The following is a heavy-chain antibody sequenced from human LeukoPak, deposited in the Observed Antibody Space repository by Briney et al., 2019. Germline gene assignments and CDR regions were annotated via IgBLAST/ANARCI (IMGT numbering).Heavy chain of an antibody. CDR2: ISPNGDST. CDR3: ARADDKDFDS. D-gene: IGHD3-9*01. J-gene: IGHJ4*02. Sequence: GASVKVSCKASGFTFTNFFMHWLRQAPGQGLEWMGIISPNGDSTDYAQKFQGRLTMARDTSTTTLYMELSGLRSEDTAIYYCARADDKDFDSWGQGTLVTVSS. CDR1: GFTFTNFF. V-gene: IGHV1-46*01.